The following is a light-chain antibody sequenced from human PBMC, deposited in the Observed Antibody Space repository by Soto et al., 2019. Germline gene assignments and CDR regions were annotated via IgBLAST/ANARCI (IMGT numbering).Light chain of an antibody. CDR3: QQYNYRPPWT. Sequence: EIVMTQSPATLSVSPGERATLSCRASQSVGSNLAWYQQKPGQAPRLLMYGASTRATGVPARFSGSGSGAEFTLTISSLQSEDFAVYYCQQYNYRPPWTFGQGTKVDIE. J-gene: IGKJ1*01. CDR2: GAS. V-gene: IGKV3-15*01. CDR1: QSVGSN.